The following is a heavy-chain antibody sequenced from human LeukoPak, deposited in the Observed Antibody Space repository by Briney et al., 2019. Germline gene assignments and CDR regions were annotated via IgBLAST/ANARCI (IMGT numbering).Heavy chain of an antibody. D-gene: IGHD3-10*02. CDR1: GFSFRDRY. CDR3: AELGITMIGGV. V-gene: IGHV3-11*04. J-gene: IGHJ6*04. Sequence: GGSLRLSCAATGFSFRDRYMNWVRQAPGKGLEWVSYISSSGSTIYYADSVKGRFTISRDNAKNSLYLQMNSLRAEDTAVYYCAELGITMIGGVWGKGTTVTISS. CDR2: ISSSGSTI.